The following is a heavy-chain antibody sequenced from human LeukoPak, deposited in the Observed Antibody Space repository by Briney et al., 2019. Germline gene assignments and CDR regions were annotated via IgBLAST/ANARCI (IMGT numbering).Heavy chain of an antibody. J-gene: IGHJ4*02. CDR3: ARGRPSYDFWSGYYHPYFDY. Sequence: PSETLSLTCAVYGGSFSGYYWSWIRQPPGKGLEWIGEINHSGSTNYNPSLKSRVTISVDTSKNQFSLKLSSVTAADTAVYYCARGRPSYDFWSGYYHPYFDYWGQGTLVTVPS. V-gene: IGHV4-34*01. CDR2: INHSGST. CDR1: GGSFSGYY. D-gene: IGHD3-3*01.